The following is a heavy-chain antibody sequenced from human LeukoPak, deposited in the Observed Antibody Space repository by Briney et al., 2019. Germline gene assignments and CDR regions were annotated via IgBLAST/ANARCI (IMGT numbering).Heavy chain of an antibody. CDR3: ARGFTYSSDY. D-gene: IGHD6-13*01. V-gene: IGHV1-69*04. Sequence: ASVKVSCKASGGTFSGYAISWVRQAPAQGLEWMGRIIPFLGVPNYAQKFQGRVTITADKSTSTAYMELSSLRSEDTAVYYCARGFTYSSDYWGQGTLVTVSS. J-gene: IGHJ4*02. CDR1: GGTFSGYA. CDR2: IIPFLGVP.